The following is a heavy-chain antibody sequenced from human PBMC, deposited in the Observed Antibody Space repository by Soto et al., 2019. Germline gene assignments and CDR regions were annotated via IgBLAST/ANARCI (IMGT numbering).Heavy chain of an antibody. D-gene: IGHD3-22*01. CDR1: GYTFTRYY. V-gene: IGHV1-46*01. CDR2: INPSGGST. CDR3: GTDAYYYDSSGLAPGALRV. J-gene: IGHJ4*01. Sequence: ASVKVSCKASGYTFTRYYMHWVRQAPGQGXEWMGMINPSGGSTSYAQKFKDRVSMTRDTSTSTVHMELSSLRSEDTAVYYCGTDAYYYDSSGLAPGALRVWGQGTLVTVSS.